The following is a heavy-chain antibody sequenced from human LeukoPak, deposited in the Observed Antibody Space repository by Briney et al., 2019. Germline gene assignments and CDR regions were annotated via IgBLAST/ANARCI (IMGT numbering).Heavy chain of an antibody. CDR2: ITGSGSTI. V-gene: IGHV3-11*04. J-gene: IGHJ3*02. D-gene: IGHD3-22*01. Sequence: GGSLRLSCAASGFSLIDYYMSWIRQAPGKGLEWISSITGSGSTIYYAGSVKGRFTIARDNAKNSLYLQMNSLRAEDTAVYYCARHYYDKSGYYPTGEPFDIWGQGTVVIVSS. CDR1: GFSLIDYY. CDR3: ARHYYDKSGYYPTGEPFDI.